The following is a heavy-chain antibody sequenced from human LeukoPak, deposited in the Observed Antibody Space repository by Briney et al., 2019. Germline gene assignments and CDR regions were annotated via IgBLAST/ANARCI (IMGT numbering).Heavy chain of an antibody. V-gene: IGHV3-21*04. D-gene: IGHD3-3*01. J-gene: IGHJ4*02. Sequence: PGGSLGLSCAASGFTFSSYAMSWVRQAPGKGLEWVSAISSSGSTIYYADSVKGRFTISRDNAKNSLYLQMNSLRAEDTAVYYCARGGSGSGYDFWSGYYTADYWGQGTLVTVSS. CDR3: ARGGSGSGYDFWSGYYTADY. CDR1: GFTFSSYA. CDR2: ISSSGSTI.